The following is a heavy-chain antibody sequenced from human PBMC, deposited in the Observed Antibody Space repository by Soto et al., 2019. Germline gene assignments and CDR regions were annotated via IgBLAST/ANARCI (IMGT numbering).Heavy chain of an antibody. CDR1: GYTFTSYA. D-gene: IGHD6-19*01. J-gene: IGHJ4*02. Sequence: QVQLVQSGAEVKKPGASVKVSCKASGYTFTSYAMHWVRQAPGQRLEWMGWINAGNGNTKYSQKFRGRVTITRDTSASTAYMELSSLRSEDTAVYYCARAAVAGTTYYFDYWGQGTLVTVSS. CDR3: ARAAVAGTTYYFDY. V-gene: IGHV1-3*01. CDR2: INAGNGNT.